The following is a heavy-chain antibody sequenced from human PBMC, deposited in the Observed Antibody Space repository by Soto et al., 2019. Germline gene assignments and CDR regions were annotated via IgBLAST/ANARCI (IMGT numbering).Heavy chain of an antibody. Sequence: SETLSLTCAVYGGSFSGYYWSWIRQPPGKGLEWIGEINHSGSTNYNPSFRSRVTISMDTSKNQFSLKLSSVTAADTAVYHCARGESSGSYFPYFSFWGQGTPVTVSS. CDR1: GGSFSGYY. D-gene: IGHD3-10*01. CDR2: INHSGST. CDR3: ARGESSGSYFPYFSF. V-gene: IGHV4-34*01. J-gene: IGHJ4*02.